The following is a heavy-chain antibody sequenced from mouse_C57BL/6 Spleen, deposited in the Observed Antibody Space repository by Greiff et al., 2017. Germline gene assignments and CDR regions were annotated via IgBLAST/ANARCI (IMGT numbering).Heavy chain of an antibody. Sequence: QVQLKESGPELVKPGASVKISCKASGYAFSSSWMNWVKQRPGKGLEWIGRIYPGDGDTNYNGKFKGKATLTADKSSSTAYMQLSSLTSEDSAVXFWARDLTTVVAGPFAYWGQGTLVTVSA. CDR1: GYAFSSSW. CDR2: IYPGDGDT. J-gene: IGHJ3*01. D-gene: IGHD1-1*01. V-gene: IGHV1-82*01. CDR3: ARDLTTVVAGPFAY.